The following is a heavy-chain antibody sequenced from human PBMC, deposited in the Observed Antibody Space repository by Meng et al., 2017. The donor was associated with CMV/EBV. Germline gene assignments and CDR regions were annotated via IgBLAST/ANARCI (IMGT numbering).Heavy chain of an antibody. J-gene: IGHJ4*02. CDR3: ARSLYSGSPHFDY. Sequence: KASGGTFSSYAISWVRQAPGQGLEWMGGSIPIFGTANYAQKFQGRVTITTDESTSTAYMELSSLRSEDTAVYYCARSLYSGSPHFDYWGQGTLVTVSS. CDR2: SIPIFGTA. CDR1: GGTFSSYA. V-gene: IGHV1-69*05. D-gene: IGHD6-6*01.